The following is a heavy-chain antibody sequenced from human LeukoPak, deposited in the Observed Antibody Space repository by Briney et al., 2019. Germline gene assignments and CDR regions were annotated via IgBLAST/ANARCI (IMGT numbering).Heavy chain of an antibody. Sequence: PGGSLRLSCVASGFTFSSYAMHWVRQAPGKGLEWVAVISYDGSNKYYADSVKGRFTISRDNSKNTLYLQMNSLRAEDTAVYYCAREMATITAPFDYWGQGTLVTVSS. CDR1: GFTFSSYA. J-gene: IGHJ4*02. CDR3: AREMATITAPFDY. D-gene: IGHD5-24*01. V-gene: IGHV3-30*04. CDR2: ISYDGSNK.